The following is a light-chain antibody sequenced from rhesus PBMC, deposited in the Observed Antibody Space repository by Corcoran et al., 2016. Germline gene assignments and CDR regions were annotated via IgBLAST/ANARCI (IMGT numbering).Light chain of an antibody. CDR2: YAN. CDR3: QQGNSNPLT. Sequence: DIQMSQSPSSLSASVGDRVTITCRASQGISSYLNWYQQKPGKDPKLLIDYANSLASGVPSRFSGSGSGTVFTLTISSLQPEDFATYYCQQGNSNPLTFGGGTKVELK. V-gene: IGKV1-32*02. CDR1: QGISSY. J-gene: IGKJ4*01.